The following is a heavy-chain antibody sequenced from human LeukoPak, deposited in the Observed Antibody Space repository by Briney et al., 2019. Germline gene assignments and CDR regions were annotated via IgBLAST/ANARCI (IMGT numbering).Heavy chain of an antibody. CDR1: GGTFSSYA. V-gene: IGHV1-46*01. CDR3: ARVMRYSSSWYVPYYYMDV. D-gene: IGHD6-13*01. J-gene: IGHJ6*03. Sequence: ASVKVSCKAPGGTFSSYAISWVRQAPGQGPEWMGVISPSGGSTTYAQKFQGRVTLTRDMSTSTDYLELSSLRSEDTAVYYCARVMRYSSSWYVPYYYMDVWGKGTTVTVSS. CDR2: ISPSGGST.